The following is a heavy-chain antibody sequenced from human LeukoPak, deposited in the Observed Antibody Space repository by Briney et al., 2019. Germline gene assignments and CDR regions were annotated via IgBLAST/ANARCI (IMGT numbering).Heavy chain of an antibody. D-gene: IGHD2-8*02. V-gene: IGHV3-21*01. J-gene: IGHJ5*02. CDR3: AREPSESSAWCDL. CDR1: GFTFNTYS. Sequence: GGSLRLSCVASGFTFNTYSMNWVRQAPGKGLEWVSFVSSGSSYIYYADSVKGRFTISRDNARNSLYLQMNSLRAEDTAVYYCAREPSESSAWCDLWGQGTLVTVSS. CDR2: VSSGSSYI.